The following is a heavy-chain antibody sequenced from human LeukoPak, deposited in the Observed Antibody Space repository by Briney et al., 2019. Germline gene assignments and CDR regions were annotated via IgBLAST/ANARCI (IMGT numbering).Heavy chain of an antibody. V-gene: IGHV3-74*01. CDR2: INPDGSWT. Sequence: GGSLRLSCAASGFTFNSYWMVWFRQAPGKGLVWVSCINPDGSWTLHADSVKGRFAVTRDYAKNALYLQLNSLGVEDTAMYYCARYEQRPGVTASDPWSEGTLVTVSS. CDR1: GFTFNSYW. J-gene: IGHJ5*02. D-gene: IGHD2-21*02. CDR3: ARYEQRPGVTASDP.